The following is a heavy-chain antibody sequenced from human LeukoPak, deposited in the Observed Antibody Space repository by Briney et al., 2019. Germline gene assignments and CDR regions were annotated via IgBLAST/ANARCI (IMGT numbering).Heavy chain of an antibody. CDR3: ARRAYYYDSSGYAFDI. CDR1: GYSFTSYW. CDR2: IYPGDSDT. D-gene: IGHD3-22*01. Sequence: GESLKISCKGSGYSFTSYWIGWVRQMPGKGLEWMGIIYPGDSDTRYSPSFQGQVTISADKSISTAYLQWSSLKASDTAMYYCARRAYYYDSSGYAFDIWGQGTMVTVSS. V-gene: IGHV5-51*01. J-gene: IGHJ3*02.